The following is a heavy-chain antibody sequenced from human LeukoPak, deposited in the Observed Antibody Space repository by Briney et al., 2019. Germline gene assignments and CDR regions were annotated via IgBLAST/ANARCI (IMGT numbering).Heavy chain of an antibody. CDR3: ARGYYDRWFYFEY. CDR1: GFTFSRYE. V-gene: IGHV3-48*03. D-gene: IGHD3-3*01. Sequence: GGSLRLSCAASGFTFSRYEMNWVRQAPGKGLEWVSYISRSGDTIYFAYSVKGPFTISRGNAKKTLYLQMNSLRAEGTAVYYCARGYYDRWFYFEYWGQGNLVTVFS. J-gene: IGHJ4*02. CDR2: ISRSGDTI.